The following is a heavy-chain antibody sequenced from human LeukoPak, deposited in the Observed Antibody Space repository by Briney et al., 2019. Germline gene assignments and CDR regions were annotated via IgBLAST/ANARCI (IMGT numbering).Heavy chain of an antibody. CDR3: AREIGPRPLHLWGSAFDY. Sequence: ASVKVSCKASGYTFTNYYMHWERQAPGQGLEWMGIINPSGGGTSYAQKFQGRLTMTRDTSTTTVYMELSSLRSEDTAMYYCAREIGPRPLHLWGSAFDYWGQGTLVIVSS. CDR1: GYTFTNYY. J-gene: IGHJ4*02. D-gene: IGHD5-18*01. V-gene: IGHV1-46*01. CDR2: INPSGGGT.